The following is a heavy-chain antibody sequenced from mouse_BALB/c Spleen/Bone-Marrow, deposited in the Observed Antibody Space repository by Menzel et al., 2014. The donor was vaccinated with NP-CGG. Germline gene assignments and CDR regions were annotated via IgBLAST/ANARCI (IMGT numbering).Heavy chain of an antibody. J-gene: IGHJ3*01. D-gene: IGHD2-3*01. V-gene: IGHV5-9-3*01. CDR1: GFTFSSFA. CDR3: ARQESIYDGYYGGFTY. CDR2: ISSGGGYT. Sequence: EVQVVESGGGSVKPGGSLKLSCAASGFTFSSFAMSWVRQTPEKRLEWVATISSGGGYTYYPDSVKGRFTISRDNAKNSLFLQMSSLRSEDTAMYYCARQESIYDGYYGGFTYWGQGTLVTVPA.